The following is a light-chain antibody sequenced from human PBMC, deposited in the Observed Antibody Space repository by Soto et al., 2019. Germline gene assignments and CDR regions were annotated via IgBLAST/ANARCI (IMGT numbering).Light chain of an antibody. CDR1: QSVSSH. CDR3: QQRSERLHIT. CDR2: DAS. J-gene: IGKJ5*01. Sequence: EIVLTQSPATLSLSPGERGTLSCRASQSVSSHLAWYQQKPGQAPRLLIYDASKRPTGIPARFSGSGSGTDFTLTISSLEPEDSAVYYCQQRSERLHITFGKGTRLEI. V-gene: IGKV3-11*01.